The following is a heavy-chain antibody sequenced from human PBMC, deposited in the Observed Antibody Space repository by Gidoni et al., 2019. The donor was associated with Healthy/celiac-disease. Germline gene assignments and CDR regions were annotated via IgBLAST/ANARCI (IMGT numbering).Heavy chain of an antibody. Sequence: EVQLVESGGGLVKPARSLRLSCTASGFTFGDYAMSWFRQAPGKGREWVGFIRSKAYGGTTEYAASVKGRFTISRDDSKSIAYLQMNSLKTEDTAVYYCFFGSTQGFDYWGQGTLVTVSS. CDR1: GFTFGDYA. D-gene: IGHD2-2*01. CDR2: IRSKAYGGTT. V-gene: IGHV3-49*05. J-gene: IGHJ4*02. CDR3: FFGSTQGFDY.